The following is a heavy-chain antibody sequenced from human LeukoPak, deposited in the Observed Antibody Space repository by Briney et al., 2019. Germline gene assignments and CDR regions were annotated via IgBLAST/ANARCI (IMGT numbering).Heavy chain of an antibody. Sequence: GGSLRLSCAASGCTFSSYGMHWVRQAPGKGLEWVAVISYDGSNKYYADSVKGRFTISRDNSKNTLYLQMNSLRAEDTAVYYCAKKWYYDFWSGYLDYWGQGTLVTVSS. V-gene: IGHV3-30*18. CDR2: ISYDGSNK. D-gene: IGHD3-3*01. CDR1: GCTFSSYG. J-gene: IGHJ4*02. CDR3: AKKWYYDFWSGYLDY.